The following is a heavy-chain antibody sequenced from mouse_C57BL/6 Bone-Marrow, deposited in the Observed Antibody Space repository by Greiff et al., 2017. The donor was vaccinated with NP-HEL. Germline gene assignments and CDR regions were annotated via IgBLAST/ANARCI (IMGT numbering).Heavy chain of an antibody. D-gene: IGHD1-1*01. CDR3: TRLLLYYYAMDY. CDR2: IDPETGGT. V-gene: IGHV1-15*01. Sequence: VQLQESGAELVRPGASVTLSCKASGYTFTDYEMHWVKQTPVHGLEWIGAIDPETGGTAYNQKFKGKAILTADKSSSTAYMELRSLTSEDSAVYYCTRLLLYYYAMDYWGQGTSVTVSS. CDR1: GYTFTDYE. J-gene: IGHJ4*01.